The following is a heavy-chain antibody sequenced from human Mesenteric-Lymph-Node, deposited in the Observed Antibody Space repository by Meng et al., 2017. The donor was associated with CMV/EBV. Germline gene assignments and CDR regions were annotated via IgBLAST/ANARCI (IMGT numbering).Heavy chain of an antibody. D-gene: IGHD2-15*01. CDR1: GFSFSSFA. CDR2: ISSSSTTI. V-gene: IGHV3-48*04. J-gene: IGHJ4*02. CDR3: ARGLGSGY. Sequence: ETLSLTCAASGFSFSSFAMSWVRQAPGKGLEWISYISSSSTTIYYADSVKGRFTISRDNAKNSLYLQMNSLRAEDTAVYYCARGLGSGYWGQGTLVTVSS.